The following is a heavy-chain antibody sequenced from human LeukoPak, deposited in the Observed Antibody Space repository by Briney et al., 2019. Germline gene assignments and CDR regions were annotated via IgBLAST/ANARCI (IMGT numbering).Heavy chain of an antibody. CDR3: AKDDGEVTTNYFDY. Sequence: GGSLRLSCAASGFTFSSYAMSWVRQAPGKRLEWVSAISGSGGSTYYADSVKGRFTISRDNSKNTLYLQMNSLRAEDTAVYYCAKDDGEVTTNYFDYWGQGTLVTVSS. CDR2: ISGSGGST. CDR1: GFTFSSYA. J-gene: IGHJ4*02. V-gene: IGHV3-23*01. D-gene: IGHD4-17*01.